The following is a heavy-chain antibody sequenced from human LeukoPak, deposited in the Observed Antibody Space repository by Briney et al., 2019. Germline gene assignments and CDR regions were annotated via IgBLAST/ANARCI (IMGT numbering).Heavy chain of an antibody. J-gene: IGHJ6*03. CDR2: ISGSGGST. Sequence: GSLRLSCAASGFTFSSYAMSWVRQAPGKRLEWVSAISGSGGSTYYADSVKGRFTISRDNSKNTLYLQMNSLRAEDTAVYYCAKDRYYYDSSGYFSGNMDVWGKGTTVTVSS. D-gene: IGHD3-22*01. CDR1: GFTFSSYA. CDR3: AKDRYYYDSSGYFSGNMDV. V-gene: IGHV3-23*01.